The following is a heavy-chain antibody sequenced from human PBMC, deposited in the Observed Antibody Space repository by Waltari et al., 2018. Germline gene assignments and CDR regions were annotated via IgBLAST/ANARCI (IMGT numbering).Heavy chain of an antibody. V-gene: IGHV4-38-2*02. CDR2: IYHSGST. CDR1: GYSISSGYY. CDR3: ARDGGGSYSHYFDY. Sequence: QVQLQESGPGLVKPSETLSLTCAVSGYSISSGYYWGWIRQPPGKGLEWIGSIYHSGSTYYNPSLKSRVTISVDTSKNQFSRKLSSVTAADTAVYYCARDGGGSYSHYFDYWGQGTLVTVSS. J-gene: IGHJ4*02. D-gene: IGHD1-26*01.